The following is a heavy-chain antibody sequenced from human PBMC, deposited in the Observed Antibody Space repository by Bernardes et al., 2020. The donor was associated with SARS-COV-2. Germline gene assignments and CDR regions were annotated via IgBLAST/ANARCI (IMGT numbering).Heavy chain of an antibody. Sequence: GGSLRLSCAASGFTVSNKYMSWVRQAPGKGLEWVSVLYSGGSTNYADSVKGRFTLSRDNSKNALYLQMNSLRAEDTAVYYCAREGPDYFDCWGQGTLVTVSS. CDR3: AREGPDYFDC. V-gene: IGHV3-66*01. CDR2: LYSGGST. CDR1: GFTVSNKY. J-gene: IGHJ4*02.